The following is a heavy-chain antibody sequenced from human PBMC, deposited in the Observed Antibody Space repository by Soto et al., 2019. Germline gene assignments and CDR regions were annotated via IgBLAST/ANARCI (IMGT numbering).Heavy chain of an antibody. J-gene: IGHJ6*02. Sequence: PGWSLRLSCAASGFTFSSYAMSWVRQAPGKGLEWVSSVSAGGDMTYYSDSVKGRFTISRDNSNNALFLQMNSLRIEDTGLYYCARGDRGGSGSPASYYYSGLDVWGQGTTVTVSS. V-gene: IGHV3-23*01. CDR3: ARGDRGGSGSPASYYYSGLDV. CDR2: VSAGGDMT. CDR1: GFTFSSYA. D-gene: IGHD3-10*01.